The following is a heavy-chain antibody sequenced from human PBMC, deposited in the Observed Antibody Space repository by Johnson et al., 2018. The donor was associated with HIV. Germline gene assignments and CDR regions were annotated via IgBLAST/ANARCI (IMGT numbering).Heavy chain of an antibody. CDR1: GFTFSSSA. D-gene: IGHD4-17*01. Sequence: QVQLVESGGGVVQPGKSLRLSCAASGFTFSSSAMHWVRQAPGQGLQWVALISYDGSIKYFADSVKGRFTISRDNSKNTLHLQMNSLRPEDTAVYYCARSMTTVTVAFDIWGQGTMVTVSS. CDR3: ARSMTTVTVAFDI. CDR2: ISYDGSIK. J-gene: IGHJ3*02. V-gene: IGHV3-30-3*01.